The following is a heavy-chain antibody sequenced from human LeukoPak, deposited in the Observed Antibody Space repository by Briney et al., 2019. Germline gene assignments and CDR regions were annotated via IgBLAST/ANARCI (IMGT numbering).Heavy chain of an antibody. CDR3: ARHPPCYDGSGYYYPPNFDY. D-gene: IGHD3-22*01. CDR1: GASISGSSYY. J-gene: IGHJ4*02. CDR2: MYHSAST. Sequence: PSETLSLTCTVSGASISGSSYYSGWLHQPPGKGLEWIGSMYHSASTYYNPSLKSPATISIHTSKNQFSLKLSSVTAAVTAVYFCARHPPCYDGSGYYYPPNFDYWGQGTLVTVS. V-gene: IGHV4-39*01.